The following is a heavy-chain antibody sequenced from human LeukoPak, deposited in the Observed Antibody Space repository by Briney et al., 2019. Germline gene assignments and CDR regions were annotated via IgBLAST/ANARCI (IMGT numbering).Heavy chain of an antibody. V-gene: IGHV3-30*02. CDR1: GFTFSSYG. Sequence: GGSLRLSCAASGFTFSSYGMHWVRQAPGKGLEWVAFIRYDGSNKYYADSVKGRFTISRDNSKNTLYLQMNSLRAEDTALYYCAKDTGKREYSSSYDYWGQGTLVTVSS. D-gene: IGHD6-13*01. CDR2: IRYDGSNK. CDR3: AKDTGKREYSSSYDY. J-gene: IGHJ4*02.